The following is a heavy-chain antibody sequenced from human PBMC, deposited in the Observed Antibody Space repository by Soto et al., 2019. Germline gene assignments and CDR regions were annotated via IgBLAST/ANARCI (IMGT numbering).Heavy chain of an antibody. V-gene: IGHV3-23*01. CDR3: AKDWVGANWFDP. Sequence: EVQLLESGGGLVQPGGSLRLSCAASGFTFSSYAMSWVRQAPGKGLEWVSAISGSGGSTYYADSVKGRFTISRDNSKNTLYMQLKRLRAEDKAVYYCAKDWVGANWFDPWGQGTLVTVSS. D-gene: IGHD2-15*01. J-gene: IGHJ5*02. CDR1: GFTFSSYA. CDR2: ISGSGGST.